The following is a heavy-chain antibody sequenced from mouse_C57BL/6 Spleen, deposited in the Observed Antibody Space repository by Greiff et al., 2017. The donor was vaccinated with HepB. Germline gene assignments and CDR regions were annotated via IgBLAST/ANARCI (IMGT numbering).Heavy chain of an antibody. CDR1: GYTFTSYW. Sequence: QVHVKQPGAELVKPGASVKLSCKASGYTFTSYWMHWVKQRPGQGLEWIGMIHPNSGSTNYNEKFKSKATLTVDKSSSTAYMQLSSLTSEDSAVYYCARGPPSYAMDYWGQGTSVTVSS. CDR3: ARGPPSYAMDY. J-gene: IGHJ4*01. V-gene: IGHV1-64*01. CDR2: IHPNSGST.